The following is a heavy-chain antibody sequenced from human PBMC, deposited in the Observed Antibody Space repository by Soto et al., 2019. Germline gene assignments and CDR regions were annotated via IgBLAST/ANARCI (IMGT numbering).Heavy chain of an antibody. CDR2: IKADESER. CDR1: GFTFSTYW. V-gene: IGHV3-7*05. J-gene: IGHJ6*02. Sequence: GSLRLSCAASGFTFSTYWVNWVRQAPGKGLEWVANIKADESERYYVDFWKGRFTISRDNAKNSLYLQMNSLRAEDTAVYYCARGGSGYWGFYYGMDVWGQGTSVTVSS. D-gene: IGHD3-22*01. CDR3: ARGGSGYWGFYYGMDV.